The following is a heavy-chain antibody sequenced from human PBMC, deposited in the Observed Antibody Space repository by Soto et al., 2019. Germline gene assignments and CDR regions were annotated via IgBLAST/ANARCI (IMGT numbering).Heavy chain of an antibody. CDR3: ARDPNLTGDWNYYYYYGMDV. J-gene: IGHJ6*02. CDR2: IWYDGSNK. CDR1: GFTFSSYG. Sequence: GGSLRLSCAASGFTFSSYGMHWVRQAPGKGLEWVAVIWYDGSNKYYADSVKGRFTISRDNSKNTLYLQMNSLRAEDTAVYYCARDPNLTGDWNYYYYYGMDVWGQGPTVTVYS. D-gene: IGHD7-27*01. V-gene: IGHV3-33*01.